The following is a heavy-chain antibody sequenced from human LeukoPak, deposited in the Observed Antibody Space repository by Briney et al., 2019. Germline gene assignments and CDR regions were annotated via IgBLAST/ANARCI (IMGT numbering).Heavy chain of an antibody. CDR2: INPNSGGT. V-gene: IGHV1-2*02. J-gene: IGHJ5*02. CDR1: GYTFTGYY. CDR3: ARALRSSGWYRP. Sequence: ASVKVSCKASGYTFTGYYMHWVRQAPGQGLEWMGWINPNSGGTNYAQKFQGRVTMTRDTSISTAHMELSRLRSDDTAVYYCARALRSSGWYRPWGQGTLVTVSS. D-gene: IGHD6-19*01.